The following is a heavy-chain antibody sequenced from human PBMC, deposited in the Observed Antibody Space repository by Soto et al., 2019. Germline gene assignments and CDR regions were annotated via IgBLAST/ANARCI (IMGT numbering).Heavy chain of an antibody. CDR3: VRARAVVTRGWFDP. J-gene: IGHJ5*02. D-gene: IGHD3-22*01. V-gene: IGHV4-31*03. CDR1: GGSISSGGYY. CDR2: IYYSGTS. Sequence: QVQLQESGPGLVKPSQTLSLTCTVSGGSISSGGYYWSWLRQHPGKGLEWLGYIYYSGTSYYNPSLQSRVTIFVDTSKNQFSLRLTSVTAADTAVYYCVRARAVVTRGWFDPWGQGTLVTVSS.